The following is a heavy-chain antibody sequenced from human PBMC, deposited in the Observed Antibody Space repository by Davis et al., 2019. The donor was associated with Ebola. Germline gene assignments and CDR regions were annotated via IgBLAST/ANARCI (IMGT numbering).Heavy chain of an antibody. Sequence: SETLSLTCTVSGGSISSSSYYWGWIRQPPGKGLEWIGSIYYSGSTYYNPSLKSRVTISVDTSKNQFSLQLNSVTPEDTAVYYCARQSVTWYYYGMDVWGQGTTVTVSS. V-gene: IGHV4-39*01. J-gene: IGHJ6*02. D-gene: IGHD1-14*01. CDR1: GGSISSSSYY. CDR3: ARQSVTWYYYGMDV. CDR2: IYYSGST.